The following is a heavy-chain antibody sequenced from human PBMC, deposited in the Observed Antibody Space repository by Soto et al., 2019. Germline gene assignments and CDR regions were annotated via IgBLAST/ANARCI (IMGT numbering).Heavy chain of an antibody. CDR3: AKERMEQYQLLPFFDY. V-gene: IGHV3-30*18. J-gene: IGHJ4*02. Sequence: QVQLVESGGGVVQPGRSLRLSCAASGFTFSSSGMHWVRQAPGKGLEWVAVISYDGSNKYYADSVRGRFTISRDNSKNTLYLQMNSLRPEDTAVFYCAKERMEQYQLLPFFDYWGQGTLVTVSS. CDR2: ISYDGSNK. CDR1: GFTFSSSG. D-gene: IGHD2-2*01.